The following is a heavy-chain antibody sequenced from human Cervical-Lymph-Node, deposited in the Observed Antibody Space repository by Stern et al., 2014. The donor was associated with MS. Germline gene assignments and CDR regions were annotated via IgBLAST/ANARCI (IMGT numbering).Heavy chain of an antibody. CDR1: GYTFTSYG. D-gene: IGHD6-19*01. J-gene: IGHJ5*02. CDR2: ISAYNGNT. Sequence: VQLEESGAEVKKPGASVKVSCKASGYTFTSYGISWVRQAPEQGLEWMGWISAYNGNTKYAQNLKGRVTMTTDTSTSTAYMELRSLRSDDTAVYYCAREEEWAGIRYWFDPWGQGTLVTVSS. CDR3: AREEEWAGIRYWFDP. V-gene: IGHV1-18*01.